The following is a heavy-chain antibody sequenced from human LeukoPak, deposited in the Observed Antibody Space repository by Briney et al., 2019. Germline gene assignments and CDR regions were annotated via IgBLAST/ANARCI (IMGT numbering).Heavy chain of an antibody. Sequence: SETLSLTCTVSSGSIRSYYWSWIRQTPGKGLEYIGYIYYSGRTNYNPSLKSRVMISVDTSKNQFSLKLSSVTAADTAVYYCARALNHYDFWSGYLSTRGGHWFDPWGQGTLVTVSS. D-gene: IGHD3-3*01. V-gene: IGHV4-59*12. CDR1: SGSIRSYY. CDR3: ARALNHYDFWSGYLSTRGGHWFDP. CDR2: IYYSGRT. J-gene: IGHJ5*02.